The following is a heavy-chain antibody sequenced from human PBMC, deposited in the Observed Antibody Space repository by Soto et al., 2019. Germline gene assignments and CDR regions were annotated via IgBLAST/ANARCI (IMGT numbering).Heavy chain of an antibody. CDR3: ARGLKNKYGMDV. V-gene: IGHV3-74*01. CDR1: GFTFTSHW. Sequence: EVKLVESGGGLVQPGGSLRLSCAASGFTFTSHWMHWVRQAPGKGLVWVSRLNSDGSSRYYGDSMEGRFTISRDNAKNTVYLQINSLRDEDTAVYYCARGLKNKYGMDVWGQGTTVTVSS. CDR2: LNSDGSSR. J-gene: IGHJ6*02.